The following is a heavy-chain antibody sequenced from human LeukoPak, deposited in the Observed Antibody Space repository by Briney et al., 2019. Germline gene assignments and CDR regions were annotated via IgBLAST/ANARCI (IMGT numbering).Heavy chain of an antibody. J-gene: IGHJ6*02. Sequence: GESLKISCKGSGYSFTSYWIGWVRQMPGKGLEWMGIIYPGDSDTRYSPSFQGQVTISADKSISTAYLQWSSLKASDTAMYYCARHRRTAMVAYWMDGWGQASTVTVSS. CDR3: ARHRRTAMVAYWMDG. CDR1: GYSFTSYW. D-gene: IGHD5-18*01. CDR2: IYPGDSDT. V-gene: IGHV5-51*01.